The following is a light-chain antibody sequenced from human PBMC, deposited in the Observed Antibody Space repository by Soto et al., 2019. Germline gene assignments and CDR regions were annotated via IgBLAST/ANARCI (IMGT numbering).Light chain of an antibody. CDR2: EVS. CDR3: SSYRSSNILL. V-gene: IGLV2-14*01. Sequence: QSALTQPASVSGSPGQSITISCTGTSSDVGDYDYVSWYQQYAGKAPKMMIYEVSNRPSGVSNRSSGSKSGNTASLTISGLLAEDEADYYCSSYRSSNILLFGGGNKLTVL. CDR1: SSDVGDYDY. J-gene: IGLJ2*01.